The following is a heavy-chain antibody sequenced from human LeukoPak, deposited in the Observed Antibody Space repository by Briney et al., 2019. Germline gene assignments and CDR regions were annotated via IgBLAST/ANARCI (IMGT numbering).Heavy chain of an antibody. D-gene: IGHD4-17*01. CDR2: IKQDGSEK. J-gene: IGHJ4*02. CDR1: GFTFSGYW. V-gene: IGHV3-7*01. CDR3: ARQDYGYSAF. Sequence: GGSLRLSCATSGFTFSGYWMSWVRQAPGKGLEWVANIKQDGSEKYFVGSVKGRFTISRDNAKNSLFLHMNSLRAEDTAVYYCARQDYGYSAFWGQGTLVTVSS.